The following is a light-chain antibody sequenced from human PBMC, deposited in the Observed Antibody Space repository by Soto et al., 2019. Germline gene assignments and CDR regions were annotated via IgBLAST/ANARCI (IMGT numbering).Light chain of an antibody. CDR2: WAS. V-gene: IGKV4-1*01. CDR3: QQYYTLPWT. CDR1: QSVLHSSNNKNY. J-gene: IGKJ1*01. Sequence: DIVMTQSPDSLAVSLGERATINCKSSQSVLHSSNNKNYLAWYQQRPGRLPKLLISWASTRESGVPDRFSGSGSGTDFTLTITSLQAEDVAIYYCQQYYTLPWTFGQGTKVEIK.